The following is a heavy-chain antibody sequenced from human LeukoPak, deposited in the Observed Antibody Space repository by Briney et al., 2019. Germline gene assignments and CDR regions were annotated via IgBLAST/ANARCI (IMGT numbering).Heavy chain of an antibody. CDR2: IYYSGST. Sequence: PLETLSLTCTVSGGSISSYYWSWIRQPPGKGLEWIGYIYYSGSTNYNPSLKSRVTISVDTSKNQFSLKLSSVTAADTAVYYCARDPSRGYSGYVAFDIWGQGTMVTVSS. J-gene: IGHJ3*02. CDR3: ARDPSRGYSGYVAFDI. CDR1: GGSISSYY. D-gene: IGHD5-12*01. V-gene: IGHV4-59*01.